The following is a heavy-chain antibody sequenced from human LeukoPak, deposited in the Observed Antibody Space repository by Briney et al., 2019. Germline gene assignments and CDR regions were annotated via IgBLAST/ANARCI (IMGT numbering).Heavy chain of an antibody. J-gene: IGHJ5*02. CDR3: AREGIAAAGGRFDP. D-gene: IGHD6-13*01. V-gene: IGHV4-4*07. CDR1: GGSISSYY. Sequence: SETLSLTCTVSGGSISSYYWSWIRQPAGKGLEWIGRIYNSGSTKYNPSLESRVTMSVDTSKNQFSMKLSSVTAADTAVYYCAREGIAAAGGRFDPWGQGTLVTVSS. CDR2: IYNSGST.